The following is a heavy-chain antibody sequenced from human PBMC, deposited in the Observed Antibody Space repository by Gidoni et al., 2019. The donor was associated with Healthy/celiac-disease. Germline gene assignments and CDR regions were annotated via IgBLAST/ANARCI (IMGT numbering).Heavy chain of an antibody. CDR3: ASVNYYDSSGYSHFDALDI. CDR1: GFTFITYS. D-gene: IGHD3-22*01. Sequence: EVQLVESGGGLVKPGGSLRLSCAASGFTFITYSMNWVRQAPGKGLEWVSSISSSSSYIYYADSVKGRFTISRDNAKNSLYLQMNSLRAEDTAVYYCASVNYYDSSGYSHFDALDIWGQGTMVTVSS. V-gene: IGHV3-21*01. CDR2: ISSSSSYI. J-gene: IGHJ3*02.